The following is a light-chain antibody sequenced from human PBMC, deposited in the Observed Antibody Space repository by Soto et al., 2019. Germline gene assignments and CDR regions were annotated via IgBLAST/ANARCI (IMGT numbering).Light chain of an antibody. CDR2: KAS. J-gene: IGKJ4*01. CDR3: QQYDSYPLT. CDR1: QSISIW. Sequence: IRMTQSPSSLSASTGDRVTITCRASQSISIWLAWYQQKPGRAPKFLIYKASDLENGVPSRFSGSGSGTEFALTISSLQPDDFATYYCQQYDSYPLTFGGGTKVDIK. V-gene: IGKV1-5*03.